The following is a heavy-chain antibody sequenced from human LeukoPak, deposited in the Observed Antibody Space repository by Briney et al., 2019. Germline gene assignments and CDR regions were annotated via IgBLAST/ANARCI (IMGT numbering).Heavy chain of an antibody. CDR1: GGSISSSSYY. J-gene: IGHJ6*03. V-gene: IGHV4-39*07. CDR3: ARASASGWYPHYYYYYMDV. CDR2: IYYSGST. Sequence: PSETLSLTCTVSGGSISSSSYYWGWIRQPPGKGLEWIGNIYYSGSTYYNPSLKSRVTISVDTSKNQFSLKLSSVTAADTAVYYCARASASGWYPHYYYYYMDVWGKGTTVTVSS. D-gene: IGHD6-19*01.